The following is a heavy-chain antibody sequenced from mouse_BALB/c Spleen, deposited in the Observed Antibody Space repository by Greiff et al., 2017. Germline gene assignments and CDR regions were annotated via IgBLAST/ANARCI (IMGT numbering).Heavy chain of an antibody. CDR3: ARGATTDTMGYAMDY. CDR1: GYSFTDYI. D-gene: IGHD2-2*01. Sequence: EVKLQQTGPELVKPGASVKISCKASGYSFTDYIMLWVKQSHGKSLEWIGNINPYYGSTSYNLKFKGKATLTVDKSSSTAYMQLNSLTSEDSAVYYCARGATTDTMGYAMDYWGQGTSVTVSS. CDR2: INPYYGST. J-gene: IGHJ4*01. V-gene: IGHV1-39*01.